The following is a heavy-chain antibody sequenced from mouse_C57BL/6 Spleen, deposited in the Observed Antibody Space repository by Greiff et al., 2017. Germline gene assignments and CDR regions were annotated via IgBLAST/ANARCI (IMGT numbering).Heavy chain of an antibody. CDR3: ARGDGSEGYFDV. CDR1: GYTFTSYW. J-gene: IGHJ1*03. D-gene: IGHD1-1*01. CDR2: IDPSDSYT. Sequence: QVQLQQPGAELVMPGASVKLSCKASGYTFTSYWMHWVKPRPGQGLEWIGEIDPSDSYTNYNQKFKGKSTLTVDKSSSTAYMQLSSLTSEDSAVYYCARGDGSEGYFDVWGTGTTVTVSS. V-gene: IGHV1-69*01.